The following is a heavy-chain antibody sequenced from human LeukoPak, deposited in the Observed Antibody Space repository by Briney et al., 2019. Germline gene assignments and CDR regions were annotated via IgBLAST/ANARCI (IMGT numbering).Heavy chain of an antibody. D-gene: IGHD3-16*01. J-gene: IGHJ3*02. CDR2: ISSSSTII. V-gene: IGHV3-48*04. Sequence: GGSLRLSCAASGFTFSSYSMSWVRQAPGKGLEWISYISSSSTIIKYADSVRGRFTISRDDARESLYLQMSSLRADDTAIYYCGASRQYVGAFDIWGQGTLVTVSS. CDR1: GFTFSSYS. CDR3: GASRQYVGAFDI.